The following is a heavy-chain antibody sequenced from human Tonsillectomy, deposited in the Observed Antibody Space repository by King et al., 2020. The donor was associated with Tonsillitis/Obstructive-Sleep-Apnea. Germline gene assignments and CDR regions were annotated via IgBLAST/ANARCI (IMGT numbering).Heavy chain of an antibody. D-gene: IGHD4-17*01. CDR2: ISYDGSNK. J-gene: IGHJ4*02. CDR3: ARDGTVIISYYFDY. CDR1: GFTFSSYA. V-gene: IGHV3-30*04. Sequence: VQLVESGGGVVQPGRSLRLSCAASGFTFSSYAMHRVRQAPGKGLEWVAVISYDGSNKYYADSVKGRFTISRDNSKNTLYLQMNSLRAEDTAVYYCARDGTVIISYYFDYWGQGTLVTVSS.